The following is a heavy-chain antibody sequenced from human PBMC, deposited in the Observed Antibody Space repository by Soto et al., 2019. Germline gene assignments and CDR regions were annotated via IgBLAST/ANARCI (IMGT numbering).Heavy chain of an antibody. CDR2: ISYDGGNK. CDR1: GFTFSSYA. CDR3: ARDRIGYRYDAFDI. V-gene: IGHV3-30-3*01. D-gene: IGHD5-12*01. J-gene: IGHJ3*02. Sequence: GGSLRLSCAASGFTFSSYAMHWVRQAPGKGLEWVAVISYDGGNKYYADSVKGRFTISRDNSKNTLYLQMNSLRAEDTAVYYCARDRIGYRYDAFDIWGQGTMVTVSS.